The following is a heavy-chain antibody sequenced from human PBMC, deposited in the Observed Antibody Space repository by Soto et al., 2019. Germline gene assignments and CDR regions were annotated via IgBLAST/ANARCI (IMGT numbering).Heavy chain of an antibody. V-gene: IGHV1-69*01. CDR3: ARDRTIYSTSAFDI. D-gene: IGHD2-21*01. Sequence: ASVKVSCKASGGTFSSYAISWVRQAPGQGLEWMGGIIPIFGTANYAQKFQGRVTITADESTSTAYMELSSLRSEDTAVYYCARDRTIYSTSAFDIWGQGTMVTVSS. J-gene: IGHJ3*02. CDR2: IIPIFGTA. CDR1: GGTFSSYA.